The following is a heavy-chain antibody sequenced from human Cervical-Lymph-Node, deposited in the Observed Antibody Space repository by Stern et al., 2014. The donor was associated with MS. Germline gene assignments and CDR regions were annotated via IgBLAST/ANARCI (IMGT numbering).Heavy chain of an antibody. CDR1: GHTFTTYH. CDR2: INPSGDST. V-gene: IGHV1-46*01. CDR3: ARDRHYYDNSGYYRYYYGLDV. D-gene: IGHD3-22*01. J-gene: IGHJ6*02. Sequence: VQLEESGAEVKKPGASVKISCKASGHTFTTYHMHWVRRAPGQGLVWMGMINPSGDSTSYAPKFQGRVTVARDTSTNTVYMELSSLRSEDTAVYYCARDRHYYDNSGYYRYYYGLDVWGQGTTVTVSS.